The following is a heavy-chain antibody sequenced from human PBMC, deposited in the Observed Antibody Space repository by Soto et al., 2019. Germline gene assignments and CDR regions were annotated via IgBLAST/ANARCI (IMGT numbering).Heavy chain of an antibody. J-gene: IGHJ5*02. CDR3: AKDIRRWIQLWYYNWFDP. V-gene: IGHV3-30*02. CDR1: GFTFSSYG. D-gene: IGHD5-18*01. CDR2: IWYDGSNK. Sequence: GGSLRLSCAASGFTFSSYGMHWVRQAPGKGLEWVAVIWYDGSNKYYADSVKGRFTISRDNSKNTLYLQMNSLRAEDTAVYYFAKDIRRWIQLWYYNWFDPWGQGTLVTVSS.